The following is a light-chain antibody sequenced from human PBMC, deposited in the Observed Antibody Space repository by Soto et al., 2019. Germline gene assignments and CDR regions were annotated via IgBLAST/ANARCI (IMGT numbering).Light chain of an antibody. J-gene: IGKJ1*01. V-gene: IGKV1-5*03. CDR3: QHYTSYSEA. Sequence: DIQMTQSPSTLSGSVGDRVTITCRASQTISSWLAWYQQKPGKAPTLLIYKASTLKSGVPSRFSGSGSGTEFTLTISSLQPDDFATYYCQHYTSYSEAFGQGTKVELK. CDR2: KAS. CDR1: QTISSW.